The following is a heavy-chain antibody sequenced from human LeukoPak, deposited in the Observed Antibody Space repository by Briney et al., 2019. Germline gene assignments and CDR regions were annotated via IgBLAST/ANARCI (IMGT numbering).Heavy chain of an antibody. V-gene: IGHV3-74*01. Sequence: GGSLRLSCAASGFTFSSYWMHWVRHAPGKGLVWVSRINSDGSSTSYADSVKGRFTISRDNAKNTLYLQMNSLRAEDTAVYYCARDQVGARYYFDYWGQGTLVTVSS. J-gene: IGHJ4*02. CDR1: GFTFSSYW. CDR2: INSDGSST. CDR3: ARDQVGARYYFDY. D-gene: IGHD1-26*01.